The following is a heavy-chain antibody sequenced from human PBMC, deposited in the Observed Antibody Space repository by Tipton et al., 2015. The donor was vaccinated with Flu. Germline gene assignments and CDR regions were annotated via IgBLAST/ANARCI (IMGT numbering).Heavy chain of an antibody. Sequence: LRLSCTVSGGSVASSTDYWAWIRQAPGKGLEWIANIHRAGNTYYNPSLKSRVTLSVDTSKNQFSLKLTSVTAADTAVYYCARDPSLGMPDYFDFWGPGTLVTASS. V-gene: IGHV4-39*07. D-gene: IGHD2-2*01. CDR3: ARDPSLGMPDYFDF. CDR2: IHRAGNT. J-gene: IGHJ4*02. CDR1: GGSVASSTDY.